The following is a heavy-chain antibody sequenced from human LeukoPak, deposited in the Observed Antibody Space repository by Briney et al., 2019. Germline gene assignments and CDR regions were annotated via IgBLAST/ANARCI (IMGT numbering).Heavy chain of an antibody. Sequence: ASVKVSCKASGYTFTSYGISWVRQAPGQGLEWMGWISAYNGNTNYAQKLQGRVTMTTDTSTSTAYMELRSLISDDTAVYYCARLAVPHILYYYYMDVWGKGTTVTVSS. J-gene: IGHJ6*03. CDR1: GYTFTSYG. V-gene: IGHV1-18*01. CDR3: ARLAVPHILYYYYMDV. CDR2: ISAYNGNT. D-gene: IGHD6-19*01.